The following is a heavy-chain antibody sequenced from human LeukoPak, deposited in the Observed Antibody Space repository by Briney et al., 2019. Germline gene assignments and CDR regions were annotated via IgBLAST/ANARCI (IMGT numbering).Heavy chain of an antibody. V-gene: IGHV4-34*01. J-gene: IGHJ4*02. CDR2: INHSGST. D-gene: IGHD2-2*01. CDR1: GGSFSGYY. CDR3: ARGGRVYCSSTSCFASLAY. Sequence: PSETLSLTCAVYGGSFSGYYWSWIRQPPGKGLEWIGEINHSGSTNYNPSLKSRVTISVDTSKNQFSLKLSSVSAAVTAVYYCARGGRVYCSSTSCFASLAYWGQGTLVSVSS.